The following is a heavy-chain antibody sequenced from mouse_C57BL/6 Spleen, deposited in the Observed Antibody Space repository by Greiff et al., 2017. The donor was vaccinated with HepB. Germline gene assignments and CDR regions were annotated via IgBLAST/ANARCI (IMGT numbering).Heavy chain of an antibody. D-gene: IGHD2-3*01. CDR3: AGYDGYYEAWFAY. V-gene: IGHV3-6*01. CDR1: GYSITSGYY. Sequence: DVHLVESGPGLVKPSQSLSLTCSVTGYSITSGYYWNWIRQFPGNKLEWMGYISYDGSNNYNPSLKNRISITRDTSKNQFFLKLNSVTTEDTATYYCAGYDGYYEAWFAYWGQGTLVTVSA. J-gene: IGHJ3*01. CDR2: ISYDGSN.